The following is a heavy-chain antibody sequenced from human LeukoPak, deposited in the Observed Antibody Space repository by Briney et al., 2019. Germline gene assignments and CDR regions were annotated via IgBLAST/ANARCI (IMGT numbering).Heavy chain of an antibody. J-gene: IGHJ5*02. CDR2: INPSGGST. Sequence: ASVKVSCKASGYTFTSYYMHWVRQAPGQGLEWMGIINPSGGSTSYAQKFQGRVTMTRDTSTSTVYMELSSLRSEDTAVYYCARAWGPAANYPRGDKANWFDPWGQGTLVTVSS. CDR3: ARAWGPAANYPRGDKANWFDP. D-gene: IGHD2-2*01. V-gene: IGHV1-46*01. CDR1: GYTFTSYY.